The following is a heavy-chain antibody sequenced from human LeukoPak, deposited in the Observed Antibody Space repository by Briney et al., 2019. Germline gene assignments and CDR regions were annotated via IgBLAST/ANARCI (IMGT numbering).Heavy chain of an antibody. CDR1: GFTFSSYS. Sequence: GGSLRLSCAASGFTFSSYSMNWVRQAPGKGLEWVSSISSSSSYIYYADSVKGRFTISRDNAKNSLYLQMNSLRVEDTAVYYCARDPKNRGYCSSTSCYEVDYWGQGTLVTVSS. V-gene: IGHV3-21*01. CDR2: ISSSSSYI. J-gene: IGHJ4*02. CDR3: ARDPKNRGYCSSTSCYEVDY. D-gene: IGHD2-2*01.